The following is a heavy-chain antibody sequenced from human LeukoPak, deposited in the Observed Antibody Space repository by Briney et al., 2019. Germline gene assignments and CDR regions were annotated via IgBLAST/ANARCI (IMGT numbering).Heavy chain of an antibody. CDR1: GFTFSNYW. V-gene: IGHV3-7*01. Sequence: GGSLRLSCATSGFTFSNYWMSWARQSPGEGLEWVANINQGGGGKYYLDSVKGRFSISRDNDKNSLFLRMDSLRADDTAVYYCARDRRSSAGSDFWGQGTRVTVSS. J-gene: IGHJ4*02. CDR2: INQGGGGK. D-gene: IGHD6-13*01. CDR3: ARDRRSSAGSDF.